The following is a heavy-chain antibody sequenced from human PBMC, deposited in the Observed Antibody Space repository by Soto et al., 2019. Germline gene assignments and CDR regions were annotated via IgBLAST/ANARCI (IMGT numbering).Heavy chain of an antibody. V-gene: IGHV4-59*01. Sequence: SETLSLTCTVSGDFLSSYYWSWIRQSPVKGLEWIGYIYYSGIINYNASLKSRVTMSVDTSKNQFSLKLSSVTAADTAVYYCARETRYGDYDWFDSRGQGTLVTVSS. D-gene: IGHD4-17*01. CDR1: GDFLSSYY. CDR3: ARETRYGDYDWFDS. CDR2: IYYSGII. J-gene: IGHJ5*01.